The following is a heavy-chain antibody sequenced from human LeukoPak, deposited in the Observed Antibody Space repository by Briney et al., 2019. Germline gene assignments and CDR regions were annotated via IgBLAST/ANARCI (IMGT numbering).Heavy chain of an antibody. CDR1: GFTFSNAW. CDR2: IKSKTDGGTT. V-gene: IGHV3-15*01. CDR3: ARRIAAAKYNWFDP. J-gene: IGHJ5*02. Sequence: GGSLRLSCAASGFTFSNAWMSWVRQAPGKGLEWVGRIKSKTDGGTTDYAAPVKGRFTISRDDSKNTLYLQMNSLKTEDTAVYYCARRIAAAKYNWFDPWGQGTLVTVSS. D-gene: IGHD6-13*01.